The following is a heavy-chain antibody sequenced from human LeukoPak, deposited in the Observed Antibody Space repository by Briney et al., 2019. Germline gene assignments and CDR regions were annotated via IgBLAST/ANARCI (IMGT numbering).Heavy chain of an antibody. D-gene: IGHD6-13*01. V-gene: IGHV1-18*01. CDR2: ISAYNGNT. CDR3: ARGGYSSPRGWFDS. CDR1: GYTFTSYG. J-gene: IGHJ5*01. Sequence: ASVKVSCKASGYTFTSYGISWVRQAPGQGLGWMGWISAYNGNTNYAQKLQGRVTITADESTSTAYMELSSLRSEDTAVCYCARGGYSSPRGWFDSWGQGTLVTVSS.